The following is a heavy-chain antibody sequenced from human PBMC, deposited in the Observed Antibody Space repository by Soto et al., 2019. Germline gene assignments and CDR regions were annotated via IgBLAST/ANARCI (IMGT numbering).Heavy chain of an antibody. V-gene: IGHV1-2*04. Sequence: GASVKVSCKASGYTFTGYYMHWVRQAPGQGLEWMGWINPNSGGTNYAQKFQGWVTMTRDTSISTAYMELSRLRSDDTAVYYCARGGFYDILTGPYRHDAFDIWGQGTMVTVSS. J-gene: IGHJ3*02. D-gene: IGHD3-9*01. CDR1: GYTFTGYY. CDR3: ARGGFYDILTGPYRHDAFDI. CDR2: INPNSGGT.